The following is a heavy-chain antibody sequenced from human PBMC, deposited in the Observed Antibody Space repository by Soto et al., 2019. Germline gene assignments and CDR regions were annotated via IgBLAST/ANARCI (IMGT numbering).Heavy chain of an antibody. D-gene: IGHD3-16*01. Sequence: QVQLQESGPGLVKPSETLSLTCTVSGAAIAIGTYYWSWIRQPPGKGLEWIAYISHSGSTSYNPSLQSRVSMSIDTSKNQFSLNLSSVTAADTAVYYCARDAFYLYDDTGLGVARPRFDLWGQGTLVTVSS. CDR1: GAAIAIGTYY. J-gene: IGHJ4*02. V-gene: IGHV4-61*01. CDR3: ARDAFYLYDDTGLGVARPRFDL. CDR2: ISHSGST.